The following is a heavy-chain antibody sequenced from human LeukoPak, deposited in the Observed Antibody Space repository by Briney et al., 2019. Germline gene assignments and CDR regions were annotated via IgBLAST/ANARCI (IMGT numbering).Heavy chain of an antibody. CDR1: GYNFISYY. CDR2: INPSGGST. J-gene: IGHJ6*02. V-gene: IGHV1-46*01. D-gene: IGHD2/OR15-2a*01. Sequence: ASVKVSCKASGYNFISYYIHWVRQAPGQGLEWMGLINPSGGSTSYAQKFQDRVTMTRDTSTSTVYMELSSLKSEDTAVYYCAREDVVIVDAVRYYYYGMDVWGQGTTVTVSS. CDR3: AREDVVIVDAVRYYYYGMDV.